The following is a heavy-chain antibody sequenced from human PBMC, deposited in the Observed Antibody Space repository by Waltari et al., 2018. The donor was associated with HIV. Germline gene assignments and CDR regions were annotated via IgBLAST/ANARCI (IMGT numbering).Heavy chain of an antibody. D-gene: IGHD2-21*01. J-gene: IGHJ4*02. CDR3: VTDAVAVPLDTAY. CDR2: MKSKNDGGTI. CDR1: GLPFITAS. V-gene: IGHV3-15*01. Sequence: EVHLVESGGDLVKPGGSLVVSCTVSGLPFITASLNWVRPAPGKVLEWLGRMKSKNDGGTIDYAAPGKDRFTILRDDSKHTLYLEMSSLKIEDTGIYYCVTDAVAVPLDTAYWGQGTLVTVSS.